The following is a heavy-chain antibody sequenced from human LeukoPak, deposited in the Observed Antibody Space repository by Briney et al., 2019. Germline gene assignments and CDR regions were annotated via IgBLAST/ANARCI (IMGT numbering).Heavy chain of an antibody. CDR3: ARDPVGGSTIFDS. J-gene: IGHJ4*02. D-gene: IGHD1-26*01. V-gene: IGHV6-1*01. CDR2: TYFRSKWYY. Sequence: SQTLSLTFAISGDSVSSDSAAWNWIRQSPSRGLEWLARTYFRSKWYYDHALAVKGRITINPDTSKNQFSLQLNSVTPEDTAVYFCARDPVGGSTIFDSWGQGTLVTVSS. CDR1: GDSVSSDSAA.